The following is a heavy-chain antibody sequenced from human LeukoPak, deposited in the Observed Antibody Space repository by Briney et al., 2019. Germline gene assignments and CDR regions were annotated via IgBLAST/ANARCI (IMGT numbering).Heavy chain of an antibody. D-gene: IGHD3-3*01. CDR3: ARDFRDFQKAFDY. V-gene: IGHV3-48*04. Sequence: GGSLRLSCAASGFTFSSYSMNWVRQAPGKGLEWVSYISSSSSTIYYADSVKGRFTISRDNAKNSLHLQMNSLRAEDTAVYYCARDFRDFQKAFDYWGQGTLVTVSS. CDR2: ISSSSSTI. J-gene: IGHJ4*02. CDR1: GFTFSSYS.